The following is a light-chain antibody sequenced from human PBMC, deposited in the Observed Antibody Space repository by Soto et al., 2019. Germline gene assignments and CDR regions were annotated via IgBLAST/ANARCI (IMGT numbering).Light chain of an antibody. Sequence: DIQMTQSPSSVSASVGDRVTITCRASQGLSSWLAWYQQKPGKDPNLQIYAASSLQSGVPSRFRGRGSGKDFTLTISSLQPEDFATYYCKQADTFPPTFGGGTKVEIK. CDR2: AAS. J-gene: IGKJ4*01. CDR1: QGLSSW. V-gene: IGKV1-12*01. CDR3: KQADTFPPT.